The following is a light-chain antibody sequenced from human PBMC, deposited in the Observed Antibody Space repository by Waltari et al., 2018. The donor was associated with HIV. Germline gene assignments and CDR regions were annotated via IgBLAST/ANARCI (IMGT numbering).Light chain of an antibody. Sequence: EVVLTQSPGTLTSSPGETIILSCRASQSITHTYLAWYQQRPGQTPKLLIYSASRRAAGIPERFSGSGSETDFTLTISRLEPDDFAVYYCQHYGRSPPYTFGQGTKLE. CDR2: SAS. CDR3: QHYGRSPPYT. J-gene: IGKJ2*01. V-gene: IGKV3-20*01. CDR1: QSITHTY.